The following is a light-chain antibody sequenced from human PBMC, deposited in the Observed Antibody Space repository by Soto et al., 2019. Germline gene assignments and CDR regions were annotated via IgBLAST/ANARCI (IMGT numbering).Light chain of an antibody. CDR3: QQRSNWQT. V-gene: IGKV3-11*01. Sequence: EIVLTQSPATLSLSPGERATLSCRASQSVSSYLAWYQQKPGQAPRLLIYDASNRATGIPARFSGSGSGTDFTLTISSLEPEDFAVYYCQQRSNWQTFDQGTKVEIK. CDR1: QSVSSY. CDR2: DAS. J-gene: IGKJ1*01.